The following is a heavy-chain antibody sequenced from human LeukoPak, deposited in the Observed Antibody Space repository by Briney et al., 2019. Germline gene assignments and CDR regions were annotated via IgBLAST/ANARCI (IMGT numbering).Heavy chain of an antibody. D-gene: IGHD6-13*01. CDR3: ASASSWSSEDAFDI. V-gene: IGHV4-4*07. CDR2: IYTSGST. J-gene: IGHJ3*02. Sequence: PSETLSLTCTVSGGSISSYYWSWIRQPAGKGLEWIGRIYTSGSTNYNPSLKSRVTMSVDTSKNQFSLKLSSVTAADTAVYYCASASSWSSEDAFDIWGQGTMVTVPS. CDR1: GGSISSYY.